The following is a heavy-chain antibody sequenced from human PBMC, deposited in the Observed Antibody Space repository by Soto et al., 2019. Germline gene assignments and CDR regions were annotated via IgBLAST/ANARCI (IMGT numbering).Heavy chain of an antibody. CDR3: ARGGHIVVVIAIPGYFDY. D-gene: IGHD2-21*01. J-gene: IGHJ4*02. CDR2: INHSGST. Sequence: SETLSLTCAVYGGSFSGYYWSWIRQPPGKGLEWIGEINHSGSTNYNPSLKSRVTISVDTSKNQFSLKPSSVTAADTAVYYCARGGHIVVVIAIPGYFDYWGQGTLVTVSS. CDR1: GGSFSGYY. V-gene: IGHV4-34*01.